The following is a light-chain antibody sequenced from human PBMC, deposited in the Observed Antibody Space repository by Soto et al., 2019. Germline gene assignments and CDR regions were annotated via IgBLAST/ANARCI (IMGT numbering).Light chain of an antibody. CDR3: QQSFRTPYT. Sequence: DIQMTQSPSSLSASVGDRVTITCRASQSISSYLNWYQQKPGKAPKVLIYAESSLQSGVPSRFSGSGSGTDFTLTISSLQPEDFATYSCQQSFRTPYTFGQGTKVEIK. CDR1: QSISSY. V-gene: IGKV1-39*01. J-gene: IGKJ2*01. CDR2: AES.